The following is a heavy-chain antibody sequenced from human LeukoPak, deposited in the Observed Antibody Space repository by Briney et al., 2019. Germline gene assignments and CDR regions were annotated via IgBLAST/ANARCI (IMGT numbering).Heavy chain of an antibody. Sequence: GGSLRLSCAASGFTASSNYMSWVRQAPGKGLEWVSVIYSGGSTYYADSVKGRFTISRDNSKNTLYLQMNSLRAEDTAVYYCARDRFGYSSGWYFDYWGQGTLVTVSS. CDR2: IYSGGST. J-gene: IGHJ4*02. CDR1: GFTASSNY. CDR3: ARDRFGYSSGWYFDY. D-gene: IGHD6-19*01. V-gene: IGHV3-53*01.